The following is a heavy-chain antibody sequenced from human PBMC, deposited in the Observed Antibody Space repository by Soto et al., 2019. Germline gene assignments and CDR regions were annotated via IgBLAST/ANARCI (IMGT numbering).Heavy chain of an antibody. CDR1: GYTFTSYA. D-gene: IGHD3-10*01. CDR2: IIPIFVTA. Sequence: ASVRVSSKASGYTFTSYAMHWVRQAPGQKLEWMGGIIPIFVTANYSQKFQGRVTITADESTSTAYMELSSLRLEDTAVYYCARDQNTMVRGEAFDYWGQGTLVTVSS. CDR3: ARDQNTMVRGEAFDY. V-gene: IGHV1-69*13. J-gene: IGHJ4*02.